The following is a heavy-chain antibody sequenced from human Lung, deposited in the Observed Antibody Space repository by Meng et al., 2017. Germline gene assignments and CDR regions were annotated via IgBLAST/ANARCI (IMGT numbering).Heavy chain of an antibody. Sequence: QIQVEQSGAQVKRPEATVTVSCTSSHYTFTGYGVSWFRPAPGQGREWMARPGVHDGDTSHAPRFQGRVTVTADKPTAKAYMELRTMRSDDTGVYYCARGTPGRRYADYWGQGTLVTVSS. J-gene: IGHJ4*02. CDR1: HYTFTGYG. D-gene: IGHD3-10*01. V-gene: IGHV1-18*01. CDR2: PGVHDGDT. CDR3: ARGTPGRRYADY.